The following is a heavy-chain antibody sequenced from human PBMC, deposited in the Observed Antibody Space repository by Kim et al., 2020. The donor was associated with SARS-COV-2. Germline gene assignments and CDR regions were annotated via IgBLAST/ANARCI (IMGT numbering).Heavy chain of an antibody. J-gene: IGHJ6*02. CDR2: IYYSGST. V-gene: IGHV4-39*01. CDR3: WGAAAGYYYYYGMDV. Sequence: SETLSLTCTVSGGSISSSSYYWGWIRQPPGKGLEWIGSIYYSGSTYYNPSLKSRVTISVDTSKNQFSLKLSSVTAADTAVYYCWGAAAGYYYYYGMDVWGQGTTVTVSS. D-gene: IGHD6-13*01. CDR1: GGSISSSSYY.